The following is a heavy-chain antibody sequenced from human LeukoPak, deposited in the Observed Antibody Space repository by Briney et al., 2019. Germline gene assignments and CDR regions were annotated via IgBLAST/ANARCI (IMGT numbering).Heavy chain of an antibody. CDR3: ANWRGAKLWFGEL. D-gene: IGHD3-10*01. CDR2: ISGSGDNT. CDR1: GFTFSSYA. J-gene: IGHJ4*02. Sequence: GGSLRLSCAASGFTFSSYAMSWVRQVPGKGLEWVSVISGSGDNTYYADSVKGRFTISRDNSKNTLYLQMNSLRAEDTAVYYCANWRGAKLWFGELWGQGTLVTVSS. V-gene: IGHV3-23*01.